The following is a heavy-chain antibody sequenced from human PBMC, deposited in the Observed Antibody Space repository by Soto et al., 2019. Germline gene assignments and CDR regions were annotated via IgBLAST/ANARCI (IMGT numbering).Heavy chain of an antibody. V-gene: IGHV3-30*18. CDR1: GFTFNSYG. Sequence: PGGSLRLSCAASGFTFNSYGMHWVRQAPGKGLEWVAIISSDGSDTYYADSLKGRFTISRDNSKNTVYLQMNSPRAEDTAVYYCVKDKPSLAYWGQGTLVTVSS. CDR2: ISSDGSDT. CDR3: VKDKPSLAY. J-gene: IGHJ4*02.